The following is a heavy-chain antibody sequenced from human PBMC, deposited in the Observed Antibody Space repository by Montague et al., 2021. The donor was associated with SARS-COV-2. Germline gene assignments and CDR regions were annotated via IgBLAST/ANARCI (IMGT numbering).Heavy chain of an antibody. CDR2: TFYSGST. D-gene: IGHD5-12*01. Sequence: SETLSLTCTVSGDSINNYYWSWIRQPPGKGLEWIGNTFYSGSTMYNPSLKSRVTISVDTSKNQFSLNLSSVTAADPAVYFCARLSGYYPFDAFDLWGPGTTVTVS. CDR1: GDSINNYY. V-gene: IGHV4-59*01. J-gene: IGHJ3*01. CDR3: ARLSGYYPFDAFDL.